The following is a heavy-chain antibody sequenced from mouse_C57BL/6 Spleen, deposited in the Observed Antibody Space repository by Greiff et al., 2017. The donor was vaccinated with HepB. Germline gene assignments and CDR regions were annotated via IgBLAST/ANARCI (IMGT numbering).Heavy chain of an antibody. V-gene: IGHV5-17*01. D-gene: IGHD1-1*01. CDR2: ISSGSSTI. CDR1: GFTFSDYG. Sequence: DVKLVESGGGLVKPGGSLKLSCAASGFTFSDYGMHWVRQAPEKGLEWVAYISSGSSTIYYADTVKGRFTISRDNAKNTLFLQMTSLRSEDTAMYYCARDYGSTSWFAYWGQGTLVTVSA. CDR3: ARDYGSTSWFAY. J-gene: IGHJ3*01.